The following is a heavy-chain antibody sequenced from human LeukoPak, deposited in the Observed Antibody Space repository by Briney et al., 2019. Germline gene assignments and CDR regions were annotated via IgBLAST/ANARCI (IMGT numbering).Heavy chain of an antibody. D-gene: IGHD6-19*01. V-gene: IGHV3-30*04. CDR2: ISYDGSNK. CDR1: GFTFSGYD. CDR3: ARDSPDSSGWYDY. J-gene: IGHJ4*02. Sequence: GGSLRLSCAASGFTFSGYDMHWVRQAPGKGLGWVAVISYDGSNKYYADSVKGRFTISRDNPKNTLYLQMNSLRAEDTAVYYCARDSPDSSGWYDYWGQGTLVTVSS.